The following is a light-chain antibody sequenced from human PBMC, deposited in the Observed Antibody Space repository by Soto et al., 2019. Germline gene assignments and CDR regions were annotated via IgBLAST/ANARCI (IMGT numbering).Light chain of an antibody. CDR1: QSVSTY. Sequence: EIVLTQSPATLSLSPGERATLSCRASQSVSTYLAWYPQKPGQAPRLLIYDAFNRETGVPARFRGSGSGTEFTLTISGLQPEDFAVYYCQQRDKSPITFGQGTRLEIK. V-gene: IGKV3-11*01. J-gene: IGKJ5*01. CDR2: DAF. CDR3: QQRDKSPIT.